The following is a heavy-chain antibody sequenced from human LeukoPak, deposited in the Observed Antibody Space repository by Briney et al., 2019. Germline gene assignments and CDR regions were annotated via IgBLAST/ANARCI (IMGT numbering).Heavy chain of an antibody. CDR3: ARLLRIAAIIDL. Sequence: SQTLSLTCTVSGGSISSGGYYWSWIRQPPGKGLEWIGYIYHSGSTYYNPSLKSRVTISVDRSKNQFSLKLSSVTAAGTAVYYCARLLRIAAIIDLWGRGTLVTVSS. CDR1: GGSISSGGYY. CDR2: IYHSGST. V-gene: IGHV4-30-2*01. D-gene: IGHD6-13*01. J-gene: IGHJ2*01.